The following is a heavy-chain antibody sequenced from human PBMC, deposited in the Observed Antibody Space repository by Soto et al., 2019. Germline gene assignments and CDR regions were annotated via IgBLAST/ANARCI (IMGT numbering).Heavy chain of an antibody. CDR3: ARGPGYCSGGSCYSEGKYYFDY. CDR2: INPGSGNT. D-gene: IGHD2-15*01. CDR1: GYTFTSYA. Sequence: ASVKVSCKASGYTFTSYAMHWVRQAPGQRLEWMGWINPGSGNTNYAQKIQGRVTMTRDTSISTAYMELSRLRSDDTAVYYCARGPGYCSGGSCYSEGKYYFDYWGQGTLVTVSS. V-gene: IGHV1-2*02. J-gene: IGHJ4*02.